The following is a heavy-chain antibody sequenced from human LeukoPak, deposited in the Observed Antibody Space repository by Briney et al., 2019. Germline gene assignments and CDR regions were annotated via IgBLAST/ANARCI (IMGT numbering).Heavy chain of an antibody. D-gene: IGHD6-6*01. CDR3: ARGPSVAGPTAFWYFDL. J-gene: IGHJ2*01. CDR1: GYSFTAYY. CDR2: VNPNSGGT. Sequence: GASVKVSCKASGYSFTAYYMRWVRQAPGQGLEWMGWVNPNSGGTKNAQKFQDRVTMTRDTSISTAYMEVTRLRSDDAAVYYCARGPSVAGPTAFWYFDLWGRGTMVTVSS. V-gene: IGHV1-2*02.